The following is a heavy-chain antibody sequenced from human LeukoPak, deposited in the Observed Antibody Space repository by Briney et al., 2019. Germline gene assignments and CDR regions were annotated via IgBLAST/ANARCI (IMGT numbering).Heavy chain of an antibody. CDR1: GFTFSSYW. CDR2: IGGTGGNI. D-gene: IGHD2-21*01. V-gene: IGHV3-23*01. CDR3: VRDNYSYRLDV. J-gene: IGHJ4*02. Sequence: GGSLRLSCAASGFTFSSYWMSWVRQAPGKGLEWVSAIGGTGGNIFYRDSVKGRFTISRDNSKNTLYLHMNSLRAEDTAIYFCVRDNYSYRLDVWGQGTLVTVSS.